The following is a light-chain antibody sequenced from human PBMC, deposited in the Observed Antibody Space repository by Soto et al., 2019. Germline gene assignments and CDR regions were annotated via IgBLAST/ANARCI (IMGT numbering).Light chain of an antibody. CDR3: AAWDDSLNGRVV. Sequence: QSVLTQPPSASGTPGQRVTISCSGSSSNSGSNTVNWYQQLPGTAPKLLIYSNNQRPSGVPDRFSGSKSGTSASLAISGLQSEAEADYYCAAWDDSLNGRVVFGGGTKLTVL. V-gene: IGLV1-44*01. CDR2: SNN. J-gene: IGLJ2*01. CDR1: SSNSGSNT.